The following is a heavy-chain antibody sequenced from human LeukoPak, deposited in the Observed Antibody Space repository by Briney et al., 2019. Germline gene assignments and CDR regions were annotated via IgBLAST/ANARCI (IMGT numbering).Heavy chain of an antibody. CDR1: GFTFISYA. CDR2: ISSNGGST. J-gene: IGHJ4*02. V-gene: IGHV3-64*01. Sequence: PGGSLRLSCAASGFTFISYAMHWVRQAPGKGLEYVSAISSNGGSTYYANSVKGRFTISRDNPKNTLYLQMGSLRAEDTAVYYCARARPFDYWGQGTLVTVSS. CDR3: ARARPFDY.